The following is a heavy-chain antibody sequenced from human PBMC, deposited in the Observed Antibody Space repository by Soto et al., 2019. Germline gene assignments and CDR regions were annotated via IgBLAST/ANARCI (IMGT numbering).Heavy chain of an antibody. V-gene: IGHV1-2*02. CDR3: ARDLPIVATTTWDY. CDR1: GYTFTGYY. D-gene: IGHD1-26*01. CDR2: INPNNGGT. Sequence: ASVKVSCKASGYTFTGYYIHWVRHTPGQGLEWMGWINPNNGGTNYVQKFQGRVTMTRDTSISTAYMELRRLTSDDTAVYYCARDLPIVATTTWDYWGQGTMVTVYS. J-gene: IGHJ4*02.